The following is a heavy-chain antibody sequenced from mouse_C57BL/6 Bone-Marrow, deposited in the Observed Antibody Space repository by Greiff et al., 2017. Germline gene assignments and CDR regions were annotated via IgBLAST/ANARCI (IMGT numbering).Heavy chain of an antibody. CDR2: IYPGSGNT. D-gene: IGHD2-4*01. Sequence: VHLVESGAELVRPGASVKLSCKASGYTFTDYYINWVKQRPGQGLEWIARIYPGSGNTYYNEKFKGKATLTAEKSSSTAYMQLSSLTSEDSAVYFCANIYYDYYWYFDVWGTGTTFTVSS. CDR3: ANIYYDYYWYFDV. CDR1: GYTFTDYY. V-gene: IGHV1-76*01. J-gene: IGHJ1*03.